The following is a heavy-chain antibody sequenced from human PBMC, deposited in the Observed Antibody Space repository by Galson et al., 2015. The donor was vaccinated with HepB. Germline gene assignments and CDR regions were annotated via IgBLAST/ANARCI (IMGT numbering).Heavy chain of an antibody. J-gene: IGHJ4*02. CDR1: GFTFGDYA. V-gene: IGHV3-49*03. CDR2: ISSEAYGGTT. CDR3: TYAVWFGELFIDY. Sequence: SLRLSCAPSGFTFGDYAVSWFRQAPGKGLEWVCFISSEAYGGTTEYAASVKGRFTISRDDSKSISYLQMNSLKTEDTAVYYCTYAVWFGELFIDYWGQGTLVTVSS. D-gene: IGHD3-10*01.